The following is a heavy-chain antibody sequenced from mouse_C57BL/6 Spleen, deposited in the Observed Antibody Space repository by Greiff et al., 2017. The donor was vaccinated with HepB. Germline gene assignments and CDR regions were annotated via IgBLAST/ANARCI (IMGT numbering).Heavy chain of an antibody. CDR1: GFTFSSYA. Sequence: EVQVVESGGGLVKPGGSLKLSCAASGFTFSSYAMSWVRQTPEKRLEWVATISDGGSYTYYPDNVKGRFTISRDNAKNNLYLQMSHLKSEDTAMYYCAREKLLEYFDYWGQGTTLTVSS. J-gene: IGHJ2*01. V-gene: IGHV5-4*01. CDR3: AREKLLEYFDY. CDR2: ISDGGSYT. D-gene: IGHD2-1*01.